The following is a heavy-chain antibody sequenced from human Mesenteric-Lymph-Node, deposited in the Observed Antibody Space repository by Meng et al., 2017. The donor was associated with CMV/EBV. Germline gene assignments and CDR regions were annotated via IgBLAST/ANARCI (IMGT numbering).Heavy chain of an antibody. D-gene: IGHD2-2*02. J-gene: IGHJ6*02. V-gene: IGHV3-21*01. Sequence: GGSLRLSCAASGFTFSSYSMNWVRKAPGKGLEWVSSISSSSSYIYYADSVKGRFTISRDNAKNSLYLQMNSLRAEDTAVYYCARQIVVVPAAIIAYYYYGMDVWGQGTTVTVSS. CDR2: ISSSSSYI. CDR3: ARQIVVVPAAIIAYYYYGMDV. CDR1: GFTFSSYS.